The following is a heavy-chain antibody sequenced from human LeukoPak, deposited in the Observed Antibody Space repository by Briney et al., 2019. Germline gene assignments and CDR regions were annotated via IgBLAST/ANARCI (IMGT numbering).Heavy chain of an antibody. CDR1: GFTFSSYS. D-gene: IGHD5-18*01. V-gene: IGHV3-21*01. CDR3: ARNKKGDRYTYGHDY. J-gene: IGHJ4*02. CDR2: ISSSSSYI. Sequence: GGSLRLSCAASGFTFSSYSMNWVRQAPGKGLEWVSSISSSSSYIYYADSVKGRFTISRDNAKNSLYLQMNSLRAEDTAVYYCARNKKGDRYTYGHDYWGQGTLVTVSS.